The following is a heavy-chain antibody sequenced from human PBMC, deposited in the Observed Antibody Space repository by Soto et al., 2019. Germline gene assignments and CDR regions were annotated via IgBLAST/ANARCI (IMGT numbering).Heavy chain of an antibody. J-gene: IGHJ4*02. CDR3: TTVWIGY. CDR1: GFTFSNAW. CDR2: IKSKTDGGRT. Sequence: EVQLVESGGGLVKPGGSLRLSCEASGFTFSNAWMSWVRQAPGKGLEWVGRIKSKTDGGRTDYAAPVKGRFTISRDDSKNTLYLQMNSLTTEDTAEYYCTTVWIGYWRQGTLVTVSS. D-gene: IGHD3-3*01. V-gene: IGHV3-15*01.